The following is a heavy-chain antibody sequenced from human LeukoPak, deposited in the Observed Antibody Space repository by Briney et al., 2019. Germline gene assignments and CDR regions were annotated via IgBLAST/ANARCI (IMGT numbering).Heavy chain of an antibody. V-gene: IGHV4-59*13. CDR1: GGSISTYY. CDR3: ARDRASGWSFDP. CDR2: VYHSASINYT. D-gene: IGHD6-19*01. Sequence: SETLSLTCTVSGGSISTYYWRWIRQPPGKGLEWIGYVYHSASINYTNCNPSLKSRDTMLVDTSKNQFSLRLSSVTAADTAVYYCARDRASGWSFDPWGQGTLVTVSS. J-gene: IGHJ5*02.